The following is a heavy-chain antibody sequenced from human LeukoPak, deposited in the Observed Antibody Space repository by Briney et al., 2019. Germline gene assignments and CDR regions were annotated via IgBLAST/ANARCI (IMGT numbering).Heavy chain of an antibody. Sequence: GGSLRLSCAASGFTVSDYYMTWVRQAPGKGLEWVSYISVSGSTIYYTDSVKGRFTISRDNAKNSVFLQMNSLRAEDTAVYYCASGFTGYYDCFDYWGQGTLVAVSS. CDR3: ASGFTGYYDCFDY. V-gene: IGHV3-11*04. CDR1: GFTVSDYY. D-gene: IGHD1-26*01. CDR2: ISVSGSTI. J-gene: IGHJ4*02.